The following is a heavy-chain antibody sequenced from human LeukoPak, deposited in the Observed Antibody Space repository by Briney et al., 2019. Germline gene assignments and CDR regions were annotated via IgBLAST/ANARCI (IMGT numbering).Heavy chain of an antibody. CDR3: SRGDYYYYMDV. CDR2: IYHSGST. D-gene: IGHD4-17*01. J-gene: IGHJ6*03. V-gene: IGHV4-38-2*02. Sequence: SETLSLTCTVSGYSISSGYYWGWIRQPPGKGLEWIGSIYHSGSTYYNPSLKSRVTISVDTSKNQFSLKLSSVTAADTAVYYCSRGDYYYYMDVWGKGTTVIVSS. CDR1: GYSISSGYY.